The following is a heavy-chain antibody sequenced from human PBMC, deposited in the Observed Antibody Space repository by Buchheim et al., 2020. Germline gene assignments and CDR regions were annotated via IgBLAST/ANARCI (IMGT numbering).Heavy chain of an antibody. CDR3: ARDYYDFWSGYTYYGMDV. CDR2: IKQDGSEK. V-gene: IGHV3-7*01. J-gene: IGHJ6*02. CDR1: GFTFSSYW. Sequence: EVQLVESGGGLVQPGGSLRLSCAASGFTFSSYWMSWVRQAPGKGLEWVANIKQDGSEKSYVDSVKGRCTISSANAKTSLYLQMNSLRAEDTAVYYCARDYYDFWSGYTYYGMDVWGQGTT. D-gene: IGHD3-3*01.